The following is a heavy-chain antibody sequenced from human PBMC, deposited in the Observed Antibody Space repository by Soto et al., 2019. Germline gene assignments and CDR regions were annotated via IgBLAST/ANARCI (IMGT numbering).Heavy chain of an antibody. V-gene: IGHV1-2*04. Sequence: QVQLVQSGAEVKKPGASVKVSCKASGYTFTGYYMHWVRQDPGQGLEWMGWINLNSGGTNYEQKFQGWVPMTRDTSISTAYRELSRRIAADTAVYYCARGRIECCGDCYPPYSQHWGQGTLVTVSS. D-gene: IGHD2-21*02. CDR2: INLNSGGT. J-gene: IGHJ1*01. CDR1: GYTFTGYY. CDR3: ARGRIECCGDCYPPYSQH.